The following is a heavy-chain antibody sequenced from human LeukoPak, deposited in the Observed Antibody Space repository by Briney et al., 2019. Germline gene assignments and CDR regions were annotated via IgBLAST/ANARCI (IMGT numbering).Heavy chain of an antibody. V-gene: IGHV4-39*07. CDR2: IYHSGST. CDR3: ASNGYYSVDH. Sequence: SETLSLTCTVSGGSISSNIYYWGWIRQPPGKGLEWLGEIYHSGSTTYNPSLKSRVTISMDTSRTQFSLNLSSVTAADTAVYYCASNGYYSVDHWGQGTLVTVSS. CDR1: GGSISSNIYY. J-gene: IGHJ4*02. D-gene: IGHD4-17*01.